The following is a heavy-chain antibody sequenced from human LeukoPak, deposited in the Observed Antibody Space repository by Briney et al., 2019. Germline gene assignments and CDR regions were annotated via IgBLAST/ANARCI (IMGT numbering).Heavy chain of an antibody. V-gene: IGHV1-2*02. J-gene: IGHJ5*02. Sequence: GASVKVSRKASGYTFTAYYIHWVRQAPGQGLEWMGWINPNSGGTDYAQKFQGRVTMTRDTSISTAYMELSRLRSDDTAVYYCARGIAVRASHWFDPWGQGTLVTVSS. CDR3: ARGIAVRASHWFDP. CDR1: GYTFTAYY. CDR2: INPNSGGT. D-gene: IGHD3-10*01.